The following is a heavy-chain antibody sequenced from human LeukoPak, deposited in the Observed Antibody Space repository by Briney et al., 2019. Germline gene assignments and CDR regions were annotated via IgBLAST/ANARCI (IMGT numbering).Heavy chain of an antibody. J-gene: IGHJ4*02. CDR1: GYTFTDYY. CDR3: ARETGGSGTYFFDY. V-gene: IGHV1-2*02. CDR2: INPNSGGT. Sequence: ASVNVSCKASGYTFTDYYMHWVRPAPGQGLEWMGWINPNSGGTNYAQKFQGRVTMTRDTSISTAYLDLSRLRSDDTAIYYCARETGGSGTYFFDYWGQRTLVRVSS. D-gene: IGHD1-26*01.